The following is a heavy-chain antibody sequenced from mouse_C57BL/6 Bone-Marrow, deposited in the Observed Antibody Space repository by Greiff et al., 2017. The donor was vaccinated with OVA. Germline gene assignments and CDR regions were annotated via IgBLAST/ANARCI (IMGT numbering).Heavy chain of an antibody. CDR3: ASLYLLWAMDY. D-gene: IGHD2-1*01. V-gene: IGHV1-26*01. J-gene: IGHJ4*01. CDR2: INPNNGGT. Sequence: EVQLQQSGPELVKPGASVKISCKASGYTFTDYYMNWVKQSHGKSLEWIGDINPNNGGTSYNQKFKGKATLTVDKSSSTAYMELRSLTSEDSAVYYCASLYLLWAMDYWGQGTSVTVSS. CDR1: GYTFTDYY.